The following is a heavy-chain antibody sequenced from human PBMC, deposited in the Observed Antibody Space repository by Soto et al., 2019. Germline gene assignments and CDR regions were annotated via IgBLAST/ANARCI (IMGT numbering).Heavy chain of an antibody. CDR3: ARGTPFGR. D-gene: IGHD3-16*01. V-gene: IGHV4-30-2*01. CDR2: IYHSGST. CDR1: GGYICSGGYS. Sequence: SETLSLTCAVSGGYICSGGYSWSWIRQPPGKGLEWIGYIYHSGSTYYNPSLKSRVTISVDRSKNQFSLKLSSVTAADTAVYYCARGTPFGRWGQGTLVTVSS. J-gene: IGHJ4*02.